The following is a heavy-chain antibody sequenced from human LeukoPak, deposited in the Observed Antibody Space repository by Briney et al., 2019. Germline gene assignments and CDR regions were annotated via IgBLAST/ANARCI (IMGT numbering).Heavy chain of an antibody. CDR1: GSTFSSYA. Sequence: PGGSLRLSCAASGSTFSSYAMSWVRQAPGKGLEWVSAISGSGGSTYYADSVKGRFTISRDNSKNTLYLQMNSLRAEDTAVYYCAKDGYCSSTSCLYYYGMDVWGQGTTVTVSS. J-gene: IGHJ6*02. CDR3: AKDGYCSSTSCLYYYGMDV. CDR2: ISGSGGST. D-gene: IGHD2-2*01. V-gene: IGHV3-23*01.